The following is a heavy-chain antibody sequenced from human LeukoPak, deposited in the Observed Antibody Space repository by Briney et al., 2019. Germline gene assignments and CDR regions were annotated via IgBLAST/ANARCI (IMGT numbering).Heavy chain of an antibody. CDR3: ARGFSGPATPYFDY. D-gene: IGHD2-15*01. CDR1: GYTFTGYY. J-gene: IGHJ4*02. V-gene: IGHV1-69*06. CDR2: IIPIFDTP. Sequence: SVKVSCKASGYTFTGYYMHWVRQAPGQGLEWMGGIIPIFDTPNYAQKFQGRVTITADKSTSTAYMELSSLRSEDTAVYFCARGFSGPATPYFDYWGQGTLVTVSS.